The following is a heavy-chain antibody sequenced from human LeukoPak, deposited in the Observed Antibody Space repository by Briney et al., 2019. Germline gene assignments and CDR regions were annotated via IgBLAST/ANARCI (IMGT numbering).Heavy chain of an antibody. Sequence: PGGSLRLSCSASGFTFSRYAMHWVRQAPGKGLEYVSGINNNGGSTYYADSVKARFTIPRDNSKNTLFLQMTSLRAEDTAVYFCVKTMITFGGVIRTDAFVMWGQGTLVTVSS. V-gene: IGHV3-64D*06. D-gene: IGHD3-16*01. J-gene: IGHJ3*02. CDR3: VKTMITFGGVIRTDAFVM. CDR1: GFTFSRYA. CDR2: INNNGGST.